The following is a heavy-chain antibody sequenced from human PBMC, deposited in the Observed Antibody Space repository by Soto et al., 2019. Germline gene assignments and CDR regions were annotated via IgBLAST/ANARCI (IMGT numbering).Heavy chain of an antibody. Sequence: QVQLQESGPGLVKPSQTLSLTCNVSGASLSSGGSYWSWLRQHLGKGLEWIGNILYTGSSYYNPSPESRLTMSVDPSKNQLSLRLSPVTAADTATYSCARYLIAAGCFDPWGLGTLVTVSS. J-gene: IGHJ5*02. V-gene: IGHV4-31*03. CDR1: GASLSSGGSY. D-gene: IGHD2-2*01. CDR2: ILYTGSS. CDR3: ARYLIAAGCFDP.